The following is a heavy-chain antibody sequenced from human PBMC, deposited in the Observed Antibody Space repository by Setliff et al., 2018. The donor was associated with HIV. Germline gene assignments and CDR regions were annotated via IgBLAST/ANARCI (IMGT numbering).Heavy chain of an antibody. Sequence: SETLSLTCTVSGGSISTSRYYWGWIRQPPGKGLEWIGSINYRGNTYYNPSLTSRAAIFVDTSKNQISLKLSSVTAADTAVYYCASLNGSESPYIYYYYMDVWGKGTTVT. CDR2: INYRGNT. J-gene: IGHJ6*03. V-gene: IGHV4-39*01. CDR1: GGSISTSRYY. CDR3: ASLNGSESPYIYYYYMDV. D-gene: IGHD3-10*01.